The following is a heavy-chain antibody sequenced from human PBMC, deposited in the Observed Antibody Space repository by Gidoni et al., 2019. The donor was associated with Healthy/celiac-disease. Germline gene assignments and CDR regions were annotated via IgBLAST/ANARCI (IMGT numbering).Heavy chain of an antibody. J-gene: IGHJ4*02. V-gene: IGHV3-15*01. CDR2: IKSKTDGGTT. Sequence: EVQLVESGGGLVKPGGSLRLSCAASGFTFRNAWMSWVRQAPGKGLEWVGRIKSKTDGGTTDYAAPVKGRFTISRDDSKNTLYLQMKSLKTEDTAVYYCTTGYCSSTSCLSAQLPGDYWGQGTLVTVSS. D-gene: IGHD2-2*01. CDR1: GFTFRNAW. CDR3: TTGYCSSTSCLSAQLPGDY.